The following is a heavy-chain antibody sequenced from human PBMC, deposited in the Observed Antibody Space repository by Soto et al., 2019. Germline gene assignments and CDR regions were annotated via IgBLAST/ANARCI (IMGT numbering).Heavy chain of an antibody. CDR3: ARGGYCSSTSCYGRLVGATRGYYYYGMDV. Sequence: SVKVSCKASGGTFSSYAISWVRQAPGQGLEWMGGIIPIFGTANYAQKFQGRVTITADESTSTAYMELSSLRSEDTAVYYCARGGYCSSTSCYGRLVGATRGYYYYGMDVWGQGSTVTVSS. D-gene: IGHD2-2*01. CDR2: IIPIFGTA. V-gene: IGHV1-69*13. CDR1: GGTFSSYA. J-gene: IGHJ6*02.